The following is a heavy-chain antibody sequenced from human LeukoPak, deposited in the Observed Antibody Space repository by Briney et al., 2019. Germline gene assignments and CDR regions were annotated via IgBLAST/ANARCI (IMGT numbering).Heavy chain of an antibody. D-gene: IGHD3-3*01. CDR3: ARDHPHYDFWSGYSYDAFDI. CDR1: GGSFSGYY. CDR2: INHSGST. J-gene: IGHJ3*02. V-gene: IGHV4-34*01. Sequence: SETLPLTCAVYGGSFSGYYWSWIRQPPGKGLEWIGEINHSGSTNYNPSLKSRVTISVDTSKNQFSLKLSSVTAADTAVYYCARDHPHYDFWSGYSYDAFDIWGQGTMVTVSS.